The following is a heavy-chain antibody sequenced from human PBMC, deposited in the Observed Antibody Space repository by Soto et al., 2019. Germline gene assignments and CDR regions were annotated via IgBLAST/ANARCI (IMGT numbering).Heavy chain of an antibody. CDR2: FHYSENT. Sequence: QLQLQESGPGLVKPSETLSLTCTVSGGSISSGPYSWGWIRQPPGEGLEWIATFHYSENTHYSPSPESRVTISLDKSKNQFSLKVTSVTAADTALYYCARQGGYCSSTNCYGYYAMDVWGQGTTVTVSS. D-gene: IGHD2-2*01. CDR3: ARQGGYCSSTNCYGYYAMDV. V-gene: IGHV4-39*01. J-gene: IGHJ6*02. CDR1: GGSISSGPYS.